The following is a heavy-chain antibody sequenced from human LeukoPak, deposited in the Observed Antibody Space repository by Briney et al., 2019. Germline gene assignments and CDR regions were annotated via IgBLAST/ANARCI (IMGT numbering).Heavy chain of an antibody. Sequence: GGSLRLSCAASGFTFSSYSMNWVRQAPGKGLEWVSSISRTGSYIYYADLVKGRFAISRDNAKNSLYLQMNSLRAEDTAVYYCARVLAMVRGVIDYWGQGTLVTVSS. CDR3: ARVLAMVRGVIDY. V-gene: IGHV3-21*01. CDR1: GFTFSSYS. CDR2: ISRTGSYI. J-gene: IGHJ4*02. D-gene: IGHD3-10*01.